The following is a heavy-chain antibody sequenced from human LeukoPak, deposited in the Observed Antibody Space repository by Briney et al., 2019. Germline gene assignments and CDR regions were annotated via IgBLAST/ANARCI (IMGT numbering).Heavy chain of an antibody. D-gene: IGHD6-13*01. Sequence: PSETLSLTCTVSGFSISSSRYYWGWLRQPPGKGLEWIGSIYYSGSTYYNPSLKSRVTISVDTSKNQFSLKLSSVTAADTAVYYCARRVAAATVDYWGQGTLVTVSS. J-gene: IGHJ4*02. CDR3: ARRVAAATVDY. CDR1: GFSISSSRYY. V-gene: IGHV4-39*01. CDR2: IYYSGST.